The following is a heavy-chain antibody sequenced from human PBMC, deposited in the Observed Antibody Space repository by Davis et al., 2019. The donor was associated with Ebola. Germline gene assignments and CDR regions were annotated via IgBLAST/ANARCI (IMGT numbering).Heavy chain of an antibody. Sequence: PGGSLRLSCAASGFTFSSYSMNWVRQAPGKGLEWVSSISSSSSYIYYADSVKGRFTISRDNAKNSLYLQMNSLRAEDTAVYYCARDGPGDAGFLEWLLDGYYYGMDVWGQGTTVTVSS. V-gene: IGHV3-21*01. D-gene: IGHD3-3*01. CDR2: ISSSSSYI. J-gene: IGHJ6*02. CDR1: GFTFSSYS. CDR3: ARDGPGDAGFLEWLLDGYYYGMDV.